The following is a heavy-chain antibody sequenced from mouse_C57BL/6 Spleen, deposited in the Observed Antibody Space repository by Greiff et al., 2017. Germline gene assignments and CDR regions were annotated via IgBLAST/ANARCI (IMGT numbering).Heavy chain of an antibody. Sequence: EVNVVESGGGLVQPKGSLTLSCAASGFSFNTYAMNWVRQAPGKGLEWVARIRSKSNNYATYYADSVKDRFTISRDDSESMLYLQMNNLKTEDTAMYYCVRQGYGSSLDYWGQGTTLTVSS. CDR3: VRQGYGSSLDY. CDR2: IRSKSNNYAT. J-gene: IGHJ2*01. V-gene: IGHV10-1*01. D-gene: IGHD1-1*01. CDR1: GFSFNTYA.